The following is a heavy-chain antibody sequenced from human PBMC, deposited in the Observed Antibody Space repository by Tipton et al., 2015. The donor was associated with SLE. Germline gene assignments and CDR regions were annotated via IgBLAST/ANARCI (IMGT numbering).Heavy chain of an antibody. D-gene: IGHD2/OR15-2a*01. J-gene: IGHJ6*03. CDR3: VKSVGVLSPRDYYYYMDV. CDR2: IYNSGIT. Sequence: TLSLTCTVSGDSFSSGSSSWNWVRQPAGKGLEWIGLIYNSGITNYNPSLQSRVTLSVDMSKNQFSLRLSSVTASDTGVYYCVKSVGVLSPRDYYYYMDVWGKGPPVTFSS. V-gene: IGHV4-61*02. CDR1: GDSFSSGSSS.